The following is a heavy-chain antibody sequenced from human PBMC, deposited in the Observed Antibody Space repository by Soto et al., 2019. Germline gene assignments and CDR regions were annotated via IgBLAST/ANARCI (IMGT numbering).Heavy chain of an antibody. D-gene: IGHD2-2*01. V-gene: IGHV1-69*08. CDR2: IIPIFGIP. CDR1: GGAFSRYR. CDR3: AREDRDRETGLVPAAIDGMDV. J-gene: IGHJ6*02. Sequence: QVQLVQSGAEVKKPGSSVKVSCEASGGAFSRYRITWVRQAPGHGLEWIGRIIPIFGIPTYAQKFQGRVTITADESTSTAYMELSSLRSDDTAVYYCAREDRDRETGLVPAAIDGMDVWGQGTTVTVSS.